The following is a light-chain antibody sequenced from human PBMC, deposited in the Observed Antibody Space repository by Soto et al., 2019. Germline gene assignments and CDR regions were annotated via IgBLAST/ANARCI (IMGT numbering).Light chain of an antibody. CDR1: QDLDKW. CDR3: QQYSSYWT. V-gene: IGKV1-5*01. Sequence: ILMSQSPSSLSASVGDRVTITCRASQDLDKWLAWYQQKPGRAPNLLIYNSSTLRQGVPSRFSCFGSGTEYILTITDLQPDDFATYYCQQYSSYWTFGQGTVVEMK. J-gene: IGKJ1*01. CDR2: NSS.